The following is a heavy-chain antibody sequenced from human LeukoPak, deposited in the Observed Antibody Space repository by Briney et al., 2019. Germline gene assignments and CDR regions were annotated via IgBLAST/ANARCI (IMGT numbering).Heavy chain of an antibody. CDR3: ARDLGSYYYGSGSPIFDY. CDR1: GGTFSSYA. J-gene: IGHJ4*02. D-gene: IGHD3-10*01. V-gene: IGHV1-69*13. Sequence: SVKVSCKASGGTFSSYAISWVRQAPGQGLEWMGGIIPIFGTANYAQKFQGRVTITADESTSTAYMELSSLRSEDTAVYYCARDLGSYYYGSGSPIFDYWGQGTLVTVSS. CDR2: IIPIFGTA.